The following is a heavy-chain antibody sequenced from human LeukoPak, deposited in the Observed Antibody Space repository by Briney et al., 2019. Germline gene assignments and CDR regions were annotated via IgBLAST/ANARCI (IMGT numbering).Heavy chain of an antibody. D-gene: IGHD6-13*01. J-gene: IGHJ4*02. V-gene: IGHV4-39*01. Sequence: SETLSLTCTVSGGSISSSSYYWGWTRQPPGKGLEWIGSVYYSGSTYYNPSLKSRVTISVDTSKNQFSLKLSSVTAADTAVYYCVTQQQLADYWGQGTLVTVSS. CDR1: GGSISSSSYY. CDR3: VTQQQLADY. CDR2: VYYSGST.